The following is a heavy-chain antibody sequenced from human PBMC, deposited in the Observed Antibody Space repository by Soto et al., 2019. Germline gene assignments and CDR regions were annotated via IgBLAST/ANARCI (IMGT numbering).Heavy chain of an antibody. CDR1: GGTFSSYA. V-gene: IGHV1-69*01. J-gene: IGHJ4*02. Sequence: QVQLVQSGAEVKKPGSSVKVSCKASGGTFSSYAISWVRQAPGQGLEWMGGIIPIFGTANYVQKFQGRVTITADESTSTAYMELSSLRSEDTAVYYCARAEDEAAAGTFPLNYWGQGTLVTVSS. CDR3: ARAEDEAAAGTFPLNY. D-gene: IGHD6-13*01. CDR2: IIPIFGTA.